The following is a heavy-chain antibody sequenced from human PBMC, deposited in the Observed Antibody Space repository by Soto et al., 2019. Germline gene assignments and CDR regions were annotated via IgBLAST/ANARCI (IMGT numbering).Heavy chain of an antibody. D-gene: IGHD5-18*01. Sequence: EVQLVESGGGLVQPGGSLRLSCAASGFTFSSYWMHWVRQAPVKGLVWVSRINSDGSSTSYADSVKGRFTISRDNAKNTLYLQMNSLIAEDTAVYYCARPAMVRVGAFDIWGQGTMVTVSS. V-gene: IGHV3-74*01. CDR1: GFTFSSYW. CDR3: ARPAMVRVGAFDI. J-gene: IGHJ3*02. CDR2: INSDGSST.